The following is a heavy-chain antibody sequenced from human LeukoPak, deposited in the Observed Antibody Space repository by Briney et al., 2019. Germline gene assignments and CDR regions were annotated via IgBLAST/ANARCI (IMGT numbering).Heavy chain of an antibody. J-gene: IGHJ4*02. CDR1: GFTFSSYV. Sequence: RGSLRLSCAASGFTFSSYVMSWVRQAPGKGLEWVSGISGSGSSTYYADSVKGRFTISRDNSKTTLYLQMNTLRAEDTAIYYCAINRFYFDYWGQGTLVTVSS. V-gene: IGHV3-23*01. CDR2: ISGSGSST. CDR3: AINRFYFDY.